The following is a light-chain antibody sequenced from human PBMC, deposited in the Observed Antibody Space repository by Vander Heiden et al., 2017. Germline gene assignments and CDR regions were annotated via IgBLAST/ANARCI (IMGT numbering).Light chain of an antibody. V-gene: IGKV1-39*01. Sequence: DIQMTQSPSSLSASVGDRVTITCRASQSISSYLNWYQQKPGKAPKLLIYAASSLQSGVPSRFSRSGSGTDFTLTISSLQPEDFATYYCQQSDSTPRTFGPGTKVELK. CDR1: QSISSY. CDR3: QQSDSTPRT. CDR2: AAS. J-gene: IGKJ1*01.